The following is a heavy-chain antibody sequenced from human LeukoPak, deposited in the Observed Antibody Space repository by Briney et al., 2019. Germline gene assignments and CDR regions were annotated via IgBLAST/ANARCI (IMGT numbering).Heavy chain of an antibody. CDR2: MNPNSGNT. CDR3: ARSDTAMGDY. Sequence: ASVKVSCKASGYTFTSYDINWVRQATGQGLEWMGWMNPNSGNTGYAQKLQGRVTMTRNTSISTAYMELSSLRSEDTAVYYCARSDTAMGDYWGQGTLVTVSS. CDR1: GYTFTSYD. J-gene: IGHJ4*02. V-gene: IGHV1-8*01. D-gene: IGHD5-18*01.